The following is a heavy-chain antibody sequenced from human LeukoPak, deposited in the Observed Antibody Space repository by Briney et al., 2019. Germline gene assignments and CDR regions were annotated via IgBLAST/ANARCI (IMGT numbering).Heavy chain of an antibody. CDR3: ARDPTYVTSYYFDY. Sequence: GRSLRLSCAVSGFSFSTYAMHWVRQAPGKGLEWVAVTSYDESNKFYADSVKGRFTISRDNFKNTLFLQMNSLRVEDTAIYYCARDPTYVTSYYFDYWGQGSLVTVSS. J-gene: IGHJ4*02. V-gene: IGHV3-30-3*01. CDR1: GFSFSTYA. D-gene: IGHD2-8*01. CDR2: TSYDESNK.